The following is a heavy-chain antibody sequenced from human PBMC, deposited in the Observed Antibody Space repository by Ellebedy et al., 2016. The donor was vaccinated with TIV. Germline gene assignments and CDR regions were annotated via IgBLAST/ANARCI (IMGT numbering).Heavy chain of an antibody. J-gene: IGHJ3*02. CDR1: GYTFTGYY. CDR2: INPYSGGT. CDR3: ARGDSSSWLNAFDI. Sequence: ASVKVSCKASGYTFTGYYMHWVRQAPGQGLGWMGWINPYSGGTHYAQKFQGRVTMTRDTSISTAYMELSRLRSDDTAVYYCARGDSSSWLNAFDIWGQGTMVTVSS. V-gene: IGHV1-2*02. D-gene: IGHD6-13*01.